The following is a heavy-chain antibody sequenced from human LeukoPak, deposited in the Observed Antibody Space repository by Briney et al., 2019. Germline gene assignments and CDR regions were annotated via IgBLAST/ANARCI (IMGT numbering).Heavy chain of an antibody. CDR2: ISGSGGST. CDR1: GFTFSSYA. V-gene: IGHV3-23*01. Sequence: GGSLRLSCAASGFTFSSYAMSWVRQAPGKGLEWVSAISGSGGSTYYADSVKGRFTISRDNSKNTLYLQMSSLRAEDTAVYYCAKRLSYYYYYMDVRGKGTTVTVSS. J-gene: IGHJ6*03. CDR3: AKRLSYYYYYMDV. D-gene: IGHD4/OR15-4a*01.